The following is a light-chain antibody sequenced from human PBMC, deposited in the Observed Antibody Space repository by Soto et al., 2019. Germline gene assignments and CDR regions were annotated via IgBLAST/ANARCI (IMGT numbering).Light chain of an antibody. CDR2: AAS. CDR3: QQANSFPLT. CDR1: QGISNW. Sequence: DIQMTQSPSSVSASVGDRVTITCRASQGISNWLAWYQQKPGKAPKLLFYAASSLQSGVPSRFSGSGFGTDFTLTISSLQPEDFATYYCQQANSFPLTFGGGTKVELK. J-gene: IGKJ4*01. V-gene: IGKV1-12*01.